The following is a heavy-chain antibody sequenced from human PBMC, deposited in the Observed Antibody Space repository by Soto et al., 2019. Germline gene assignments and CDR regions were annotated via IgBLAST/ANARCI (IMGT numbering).Heavy chain of an antibody. V-gene: IGHV3-30*18. Sequence: QVQLVESGGGVVQPGRSLRLSCAASGFTFSSYGMHWVRQAPGKGLEWGAVISYDGSNKYYADSVKGRFTISRDNSKNTLYLQMNSLRAEDTAVYYCAKSCGKYFDWLSPDYWGQGTLVTVSS. D-gene: IGHD3-9*01. CDR3: AKSCGKYFDWLSPDY. CDR1: GFTFSSYG. CDR2: ISYDGSNK. J-gene: IGHJ4*02.